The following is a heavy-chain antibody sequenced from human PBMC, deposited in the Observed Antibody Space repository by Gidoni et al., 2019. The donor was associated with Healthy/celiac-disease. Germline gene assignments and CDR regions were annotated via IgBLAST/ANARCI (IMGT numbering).Heavy chain of an antibody. V-gene: IGHV1-2*02. CDR1: GYTFTGYY. J-gene: IGHJ4*02. Sequence: QVQLVQSGAEVKKPGASVKVSCMASGYTFTGYYMHWVRQAPGQGLEWMGWINRNSGGTNYAQKFQGRVTMTRDTSISTAYMELSRLRSDDTAVYYCFGEGIVGATFRSDYWGQGTLVTVSS. CDR2: INRNSGGT. D-gene: IGHD1-26*01. CDR3: FGEGIVGATFRSDY.